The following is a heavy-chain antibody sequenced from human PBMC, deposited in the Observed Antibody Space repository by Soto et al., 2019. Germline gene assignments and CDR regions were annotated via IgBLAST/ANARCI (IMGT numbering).Heavy chain of an antibody. CDR3: AHSLYDYVWGTNWFDP. CDR2: IYWDDDK. CDR1: GFSLSTSGVG. V-gene: IGHV2-5*02. D-gene: IGHD3-16*01. Sequence: QITLEESGPTLVKPTQTLTLTCTFSGFSLSTSGVGVGWIRQPPGKALEWLALIYWDDDKRYSPSLKSRLTITKDTSKTQVVLTMTNMDPVDKATYYCAHSLYDYVWGTNWFDPWGQGTLVTVSS. J-gene: IGHJ5*02.